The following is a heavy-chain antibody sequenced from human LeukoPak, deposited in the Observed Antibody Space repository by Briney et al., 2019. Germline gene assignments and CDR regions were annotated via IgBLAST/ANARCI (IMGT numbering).Heavy chain of an antibody. Sequence: PSETLSLTCTVSGGSISSHYWSWIRQPPGKGLEWIGYIYYSGSTNYNPSLKSRVTISVDTSKNQFSLKLSSVTAADTAVYYCARDSGDNSRPAARDYYYYMDVWGKGTTVTVSS. D-gene: IGHD6-6*01. J-gene: IGHJ6*03. CDR3: ARDSGDNSRPAARDYYYYMDV. CDR1: GGSISSHY. V-gene: IGHV4-59*11. CDR2: IYYSGST.